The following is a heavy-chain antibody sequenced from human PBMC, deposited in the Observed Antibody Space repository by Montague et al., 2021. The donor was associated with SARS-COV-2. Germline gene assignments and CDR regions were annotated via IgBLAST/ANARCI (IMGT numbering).Heavy chain of an antibody. V-gene: IGHV6-1*01. J-gene: IGHJ4*02. CDR2: TYYRSKWYS. Sequence: CAISGDSVSSNSVAWGWIRQSPSRGLELLGSTYYRSKWYSDYAPSVRGRLTVNPDASKNEFSLELNYVTPEDTAVYYCVRYSGWFYFDFWGQGTLVTVSS. CDR1: GDSVSSNSVA. D-gene: IGHD6-19*01. CDR3: VRYSGWFYFDF.